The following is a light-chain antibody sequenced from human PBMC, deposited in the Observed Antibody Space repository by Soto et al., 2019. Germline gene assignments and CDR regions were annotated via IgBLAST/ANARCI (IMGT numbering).Light chain of an antibody. J-gene: IGKJ1*01. V-gene: IGKV3-11*01. Sequence: IVMTQSPPTLSLSPGERATVSCRTSQSVNTYLAWYQQKPGQAPSLLIYGASNRAPGIPDRFSASGSGTDFTLTISSLQPEDFAVYYCQQRSATWTFGQGTKV. CDR2: GAS. CDR1: QSVNTY. CDR3: QQRSATWT.